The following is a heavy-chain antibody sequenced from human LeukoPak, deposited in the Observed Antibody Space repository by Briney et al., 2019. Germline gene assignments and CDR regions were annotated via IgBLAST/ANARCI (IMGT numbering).Heavy chain of an antibody. D-gene: IGHD1-26*01. CDR1: GFSLDDYA. CDR3: IKDMGFDLLKDAFDL. CDR2: ISWDGRNM. Sequence: PGGSLRLSCAASGFSLDDYAMHWVRQAPGQGLEWVSSISWDGRNMAYAASVKGRFTISRDNAQNSLYLQMYSLTIDDTAFYYCIKDMGFDLLKDAFDLWGQGMLVTVSS. V-gene: IGHV3-9*01. J-gene: IGHJ3*01.